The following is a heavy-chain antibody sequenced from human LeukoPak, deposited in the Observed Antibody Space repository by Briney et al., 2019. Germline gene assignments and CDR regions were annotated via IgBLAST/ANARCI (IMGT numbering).Heavy chain of an antibody. CDR1: GFTFRRYD. V-gene: IGHV3-21*01. Sequence: GGSLRLSCASSGFTFRRYDMNWVRQAPGKGLEWVSFISSSMISIHYADSVQGRSTISRDNARNILYLQTNSLRAEDTAVYYCARVYDVLTGGFDHWGQGALVTVSS. J-gene: IGHJ4*02. CDR2: ISSSMISI. CDR3: ARVYDVLTGGFDH. D-gene: IGHD3-9*01.